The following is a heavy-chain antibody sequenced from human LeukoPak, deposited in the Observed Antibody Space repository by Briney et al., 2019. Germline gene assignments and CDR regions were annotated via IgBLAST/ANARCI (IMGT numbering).Heavy chain of an antibody. D-gene: IGHD6-13*01. CDR2: ISSYNGNT. CDR1: GYIFTTYG. Sequence: ASVKVSCKASGYIFTTYGITWVRQAPGQGLERMGWISSYNGNTNYAQNLRARVTMTTDTSTSTAYMELRSLRSDDTAIYYCARDGHSSSWPYYFDYWGQGTLVTVSS. V-gene: IGHV1-18*01. J-gene: IGHJ4*02. CDR3: ARDGHSSSWPYYFDY.